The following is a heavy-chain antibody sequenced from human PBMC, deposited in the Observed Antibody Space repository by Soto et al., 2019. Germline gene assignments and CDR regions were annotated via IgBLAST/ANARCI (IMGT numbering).Heavy chain of an antibody. V-gene: IGHV2-5*01. CDR2: IYWNDDK. CDR3: AHQPNYYYGSGSRIFDY. D-gene: IGHD3-10*01. CDR1: GFSLSTSGVG. Sequence: SGPTLVNPTQTLTLTCTFSGFSLSTSGVGVGWIRQPPGKALEWLALIYWNDDKRYSPSLKSRLTITKDTSKNQVVLTMTNMDPVDTATYYCAHQPNYYYGSGSRIFDYWGQGTLVTVSS. J-gene: IGHJ4*02.